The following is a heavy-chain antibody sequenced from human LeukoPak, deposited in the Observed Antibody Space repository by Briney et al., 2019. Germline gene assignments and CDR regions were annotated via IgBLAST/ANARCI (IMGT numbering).Heavy chain of an antibody. D-gene: IGHD6-19*01. CDR2: ISGSGGST. CDR3: AKHLPGIAVAGTPGDY. V-gene: IGHV3-23*01. CDR1: GCTFSSYA. Sequence: GGSLRLSCAASGCTFSSYAMSWVRQAPGKGLEWVSAISGSGGSTYYADSVKGRFTISRDNSKNTLYLQMNSLRAEDTAVYYCAKHLPGIAVAGTPGDYWGQGTLVTVSS. J-gene: IGHJ4*02.